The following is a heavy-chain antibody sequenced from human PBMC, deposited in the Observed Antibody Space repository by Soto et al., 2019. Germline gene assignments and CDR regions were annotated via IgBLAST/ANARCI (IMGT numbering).Heavy chain of an antibody. CDR3: ALLWDIVVVPAAMGFKYVDY. D-gene: IGHD2-2*01. CDR1: GFTFSSYG. J-gene: IGHJ4*02. V-gene: IGHV3-30*03. Sequence: LRLSCAASGFTFSSYGMHWVRQAPGKGLEWVAVISYDGSNKYYADSVKGRFTISRDNSKNTLYLQMNSLRAEDTAVYYCALLWDIVVVPAAMGFKYVDYWGQGTLVTVS. CDR2: ISYDGSNK.